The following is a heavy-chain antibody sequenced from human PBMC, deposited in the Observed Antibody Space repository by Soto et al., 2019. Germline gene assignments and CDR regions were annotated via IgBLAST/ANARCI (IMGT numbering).Heavy chain of an antibody. CDR2: ISGSGGST. Sequence: EVQLLESGGGLVQPGGSLRLSCAASGFTFSSFAMSWVRQAPGKGLEWVSGISGSGGSTYYADSVEGRFTISRDNSKNARYLQMNSLRGEDTAVYYCAKDRKRGSCWYWDYWGQGTLVTVSS. J-gene: IGHJ4*02. CDR3: AKDRKRGSCWYWDY. V-gene: IGHV3-23*01. D-gene: IGHD6-19*01. CDR1: GFTFSSFA.